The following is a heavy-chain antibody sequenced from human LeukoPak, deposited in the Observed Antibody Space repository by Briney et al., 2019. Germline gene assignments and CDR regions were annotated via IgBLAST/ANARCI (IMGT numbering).Heavy chain of an antibody. CDR3: ARQADNNWFDS. J-gene: IGHJ5*01. V-gene: IGHV1-2*02. CDR2: INPNSGVT. CDR1: GYTFTGYY. D-gene: IGHD2-15*01. Sequence: ASVKVSFKASGYTFTGYYMHWVRQAPGQGLEWMGWINPNSGVTKYAQKFQGRVTMTRDTSISTAYLELNRLSSDDSAVFYCARQADNNWFDSWGQGTLVTVSS.